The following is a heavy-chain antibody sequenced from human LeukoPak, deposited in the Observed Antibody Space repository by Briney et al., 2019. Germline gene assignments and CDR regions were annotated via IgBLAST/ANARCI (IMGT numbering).Heavy chain of an antibody. Sequence: GESLKISSKGSGYSFTTYWIAWVRQMPVRGLEWMGIISPDDSEIRYSPSFRGQVTISADKSISTAYLQWSRLKASDTAIYYCARHEGSGSYYSYWGQGTLVTVSS. CDR3: ARHEGSGSYYSY. V-gene: IGHV5-51*01. CDR1: GYSFTTYW. D-gene: IGHD1-26*01. J-gene: IGHJ4*02. CDR2: ISPDDSEI.